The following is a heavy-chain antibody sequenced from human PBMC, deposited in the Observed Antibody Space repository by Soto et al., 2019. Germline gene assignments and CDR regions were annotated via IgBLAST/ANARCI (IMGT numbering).Heavy chain of an antibody. CDR2: ISHEGTKE. D-gene: IGHD6-19*01. Sequence: GGSLRLSCSASGFTFNIYTMHWVRQAPGKGLEWVAVISHEGTKENYASSVRGRFTISRDNSKDTLSLQMNSLTIEDTALYYCGRQLSGPVAGSNWCGPWRQESLVTVAS. J-gene: IGHJ5*02. V-gene: IGHV3-30-3*01. CDR1: GFTFNIYT. CDR3: GRQLSGPVAGSNWCGP.